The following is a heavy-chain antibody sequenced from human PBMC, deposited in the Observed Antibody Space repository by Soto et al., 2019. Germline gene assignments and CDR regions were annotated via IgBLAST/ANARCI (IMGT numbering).Heavy chain of an antibody. V-gene: IGHV3-30*18. CDR2: ISYDGSNT. D-gene: IGHD1-26*01. CDR1: GFTFSSYG. J-gene: IGHJ4*02. CDR3: AKEGGLSGSYYISSSYYFDY. Sequence: QVQLVESGGGVVQPGRSLRLSCVASGFTFSSYGMHWVRQAPGKGLEWVAIISYDGSNTYYADSVKGRFTISRDNSKNRLYVQMNSLRAADTSVYSCAKEGGLSGSYYISSSYYFDYWGQGTLVTVSS.